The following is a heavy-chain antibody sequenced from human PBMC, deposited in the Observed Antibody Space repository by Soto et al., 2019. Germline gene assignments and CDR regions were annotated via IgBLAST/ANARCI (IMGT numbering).Heavy chain of an antibody. CDR1: GFTFSSYA. D-gene: IGHD3-10*01. J-gene: IGHJ4*02. CDR2: ISYDGSNK. CDR3: ARDLSAVGSGSPGYFDY. Sequence: QVQLVESGGGVVQPGRSLRLSCAASGFTFSSYAMHWVRQAPGKGLEWVAVISYDGSNKYYADSMKGRFTISRDNSKNTLYLQMNSLRAEDTAVYYCARDLSAVGSGSPGYFDYWGQGTLVTVSS. V-gene: IGHV3-30-3*01.